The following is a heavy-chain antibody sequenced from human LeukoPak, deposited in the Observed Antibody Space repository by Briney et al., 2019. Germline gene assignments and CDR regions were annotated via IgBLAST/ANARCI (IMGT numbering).Heavy chain of an antibody. CDR2: LNPVSSVI. CDR1: GFTFRNYE. Sequence: PGGSLRLSCAAFGFTFRNYEMNWVRQAPGKGLEWLSYLNPVSSVIYYAASVRGRFTISRDNAKNSLYLQMNSLRAEDTAVYYCARQRLRGYPYYSYFPMDVWGKGTTVTVSS. D-gene: IGHD1-1*01. CDR3: ARQRLRGYPYYSYFPMDV. J-gene: IGHJ6*03. V-gene: IGHV3-48*03.